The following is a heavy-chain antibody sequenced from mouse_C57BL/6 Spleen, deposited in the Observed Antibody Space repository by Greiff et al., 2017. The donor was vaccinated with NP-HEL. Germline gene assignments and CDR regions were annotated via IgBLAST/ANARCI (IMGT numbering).Heavy chain of an antibody. D-gene: IGHD1-1*01. CDR2: IYPGDGDT. V-gene: IGHV1-82*01. J-gene: IGHJ1*03. CDR3: ARERITTVSGYFDV. Sequence: QVQLQQSGPELVKPGASVKISCKASGYAFSSSWMNWVKQRPGKGLEWIGRIYPGDGDTNYNGKFKGKATLTADKSSSTAYMQLSSLTSEDSAVYFCARERITTVSGYFDVWGTGTTVTVSS. CDR1: GYAFSSSW.